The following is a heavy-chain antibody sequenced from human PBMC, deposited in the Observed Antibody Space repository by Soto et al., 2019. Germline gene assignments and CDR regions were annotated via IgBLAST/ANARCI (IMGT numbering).Heavy chain of an antibody. D-gene: IGHD2-15*01. CDR1: GASIKTYY. CDR3: AKGHCSDGACYSSRFDP. CDR2: IYYPGKT. V-gene: IGHV4-59*12. Sequence: SETLSLTCAVSGASIKTYYWNWIRQSPGKGLEWIGYIYYPGKTNYSPSLKSRVTMTLDTSKNQVSLKVTSVTAADTAVYYCAKGHCSDGACYSSRFDPWGQGTPVTVSS. J-gene: IGHJ5*02.